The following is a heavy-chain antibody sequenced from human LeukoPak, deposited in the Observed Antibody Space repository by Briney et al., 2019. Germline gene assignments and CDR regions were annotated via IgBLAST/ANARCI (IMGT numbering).Heavy chain of an antibody. V-gene: IGHV4-39*01. Sequence: PSETLSLTCTVSGGSISSSSYYWGWIRQPPGKGLEWIGTIYYSGTTYYNPSLKSRVTISVDTSKNQFSLKLSSVTAADTAVYYCARRSYSSGWDYYYYAMDVWGQGTTVTVSS. D-gene: IGHD6-19*01. CDR3: ARRSYSSGWDYYYYAMDV. J-gene: IGHJ6*02. CDR2: IYYSGTT. CDR1: GGSISSSSYY.